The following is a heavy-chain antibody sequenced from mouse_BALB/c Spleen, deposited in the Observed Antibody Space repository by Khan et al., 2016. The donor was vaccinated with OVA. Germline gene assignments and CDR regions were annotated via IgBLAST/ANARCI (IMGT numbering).Heavy chain of an antibody. V-gene: IGHV3-2*02. Sequence: EVELVESGPGLVKPSQSLSLTCTVNGYSITSNYAWNWIRQFPGNKLEWMGYISYSGSTNYNPSLKSRLSITRDTSKNQFFLLLHSVTTEDSATYDCARGNYYGYALDYWGQGTSVTVSS. CDR2: ISYSGST. CDR1: GYSITSNYA. J-gene: IGHJ4*01. CDR3: ARGNYYGYALDY. D-gene: IGHD1-1*01.